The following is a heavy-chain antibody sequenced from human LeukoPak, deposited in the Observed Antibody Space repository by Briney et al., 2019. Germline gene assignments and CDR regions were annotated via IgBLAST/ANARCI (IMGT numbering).Heavy chain of an antibody. CDR2: IYHSGST. CDR1: GGSISSSSYY. CDR3: ARGARYGNYGMDV. D-gene: IGHD5-18*01. J-gene: IGHJ6*02. V-gene: IGHV4-39*07. Sequence: PSETLSLTCTVSGGSISSSSYYWGWIRQPPGKGLEWIGEIYHSGSTNYNPSLKSRVTISVDKSKNQFSLKLSSVTAADTAVYYCARGARYGNYGMDVWGQGTTVTVSS.